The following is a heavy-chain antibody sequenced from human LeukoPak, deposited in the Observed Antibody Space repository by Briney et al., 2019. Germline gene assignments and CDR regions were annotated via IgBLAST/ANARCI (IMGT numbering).Heavy chain of an antibody. J-gene: IGHJ6*03. Sequence: PSETLSLTCDVSDTSISNNWWSWVRQSPGKGLEWIGEIFHRGIPNYNPSLKSRVTMSIDTSKNQLSLNVNSVTAADTAVYYCARTTEAHSWQTRYYSYYMDVWGKGTTVTVSS. CDR2: IFHRGIP. D-gene: IGHD6-13*01. CDR1: DTSISNNW. V-gene: IGHV4/OR15-8*01. CDR3: ARTTEAHSWQTRYYSYYMDV.